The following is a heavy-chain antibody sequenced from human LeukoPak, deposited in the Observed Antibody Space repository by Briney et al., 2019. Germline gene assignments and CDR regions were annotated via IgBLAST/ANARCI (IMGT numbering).Heavy chain of an antibody. CDR2: INPNSGGT. D-gene: IGHD6-13*01. CDR1: GYTFTGYY. CDR3: ARGGATYSSSWSADP. J-gene: IGHJ5*02. V-gene: IGHV1-2*02. Sequence: GASVKVSCKASGYTFTGYYMHWVRQAPGQGLEWMGWINPNSGGTNYAQKFQGRVTMTRDTSISTAYMELSRLRSDDTAVYYCARGGATYSSSWSADPWGQGTLVTVSS.